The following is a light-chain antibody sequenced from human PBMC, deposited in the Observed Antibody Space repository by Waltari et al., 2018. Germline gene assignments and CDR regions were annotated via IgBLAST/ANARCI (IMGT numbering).Light chain of an antibody. Sequence: DIVMTQSPDSLAVSLGERATINCKSSQSVLYSSNNKNYLAWYQQKPGQPPKLLISWASTRESGVPWRFSGSGSGTDFALPISSLQAEDVAVDFCQHYYSAPVTFGGGT. CDR1: QSVLYSSNNKNY. J-gene: IGKJ4*01. V-gene: IGKV4-1*01. CDR3: QHYYSAPVT. CDR2: WAS.